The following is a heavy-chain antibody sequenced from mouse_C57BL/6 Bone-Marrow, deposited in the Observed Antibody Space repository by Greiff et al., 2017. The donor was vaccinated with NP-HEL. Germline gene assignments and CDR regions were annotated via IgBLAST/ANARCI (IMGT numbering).Heavy chain of an antibody. Sequence: QVQLKQSGPELVKPGASVKLSCKASGYTFTSYDINWVKQRPGQGLEWIGWIYPRDGSTKYNEKFKGKATLTVDTSSSTAYMELHSLTSEDSAVYCCARGGLLLRGYYAMDYWGQGTSVTVSS. V-gene: IGHV1-85*01. CDR1: GYTFTSYD. CDR3: ARGGLLLRGYYAMDY. J-gene: IGHJ4*01. D-gene: IGHD1-1*01. CDR2: IYPRDGST.